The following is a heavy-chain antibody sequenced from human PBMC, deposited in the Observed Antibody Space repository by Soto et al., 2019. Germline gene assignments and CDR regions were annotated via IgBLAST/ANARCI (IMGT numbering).Heavy chain of an antibody. J-gene: IGHJ3*02. CDR2: ISGSGGST. V-gene: IGHV3-23*01. Sequence: EVQLLESGGGLVQPGGSLRLSGAASGFTFSSYAMSWVRQAPGKGLEWVSDISGSGGSTDYADSVKGQFTIPRDNSENKRYLEMKSRSAEDPAVYYCAKDVGGRYAFDIWGQGTMVTVSS. D-gene: IGHD3-16*01. CDR3: AKDVGGRYAFDI. CDR1: GFTFSSYA.